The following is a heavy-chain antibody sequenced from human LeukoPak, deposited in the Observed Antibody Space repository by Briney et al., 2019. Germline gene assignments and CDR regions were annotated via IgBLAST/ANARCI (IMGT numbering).Heavy chain of an antibody. D-gene: IGHD3-9*01. Sequence: ASVKVSCKASGYTFTGYYMHWVRQAPGQGLEWMGWINPNSGGTNYAQKFQGRVTMTRDTSISTAYMELSRLRSDDTAVYYCARVKDILTGYSAWFDPWGQGTLVTASS. J-gene: IGHJ5*02. CDR3: ARVKDILTGYSAWFDP. CDR1: GYTFTGYY. V-gene: IGHV1-2*02. CDR2: INPNSGGT.